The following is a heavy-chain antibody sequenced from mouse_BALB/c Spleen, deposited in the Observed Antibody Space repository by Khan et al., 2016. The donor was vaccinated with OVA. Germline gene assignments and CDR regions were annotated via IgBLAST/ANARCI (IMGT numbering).Heavy chain of an antibody. J-gene: IGHJ1*01. V-gene: IGHV3-6*02. CDR3: ARRAAVYWYFDV. CDR2: ISYDGSN. Sequence: EVKLQESGPGLVKPSQSLSLTCSVTGYSITSGYYWNWIRQFPGNKLEWMGYISYDGSNNYNPSLKNRISITRDTSKNQFFLKLNSVTTEDTATXYCARRAAVYWYFDVWGAGTTVTVSS. D-gene: IGHD3-1*01. CDR1: GYSITSGYY.